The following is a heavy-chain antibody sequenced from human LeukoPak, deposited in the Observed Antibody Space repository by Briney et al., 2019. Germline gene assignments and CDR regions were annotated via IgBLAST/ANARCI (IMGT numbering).Heavy chain of an antibody. Sequence: ASVKVSCKASGYTFTEYYIHWIRQAPGQGLEWMGWINLNSGATNSAQKFRGRVTMTRVTSLSTAYMELSRLTSDDTAVYYCASVYSGYDLSQLDYWGQGTLVTVSS. CDR2: INLNSGAT. D-gene: IGHD5-12*01. V-gene: IGHV1-2*02. J-gene: IGHJ4*02. CDR1: GYTFTEYY. CDR3: ASVYSGYDLSQLDY.